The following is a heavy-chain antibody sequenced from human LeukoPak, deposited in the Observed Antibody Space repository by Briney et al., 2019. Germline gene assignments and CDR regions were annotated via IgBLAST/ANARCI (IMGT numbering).Heavy chain of an antibody. CDR3: ARDDNCSGGSCYYDEYFQH. J-gene: IGHJ1*01. D-gene: IGHD2-15*01. Sequence: GGSLRLSCAASGFTFSSYSMNWVRQAPGKGLEWVSYISSSSSTIYYADPVKGRFTISRDNAKNSLYLQMNGLRAEDTAVYYCARDDNCSGGSCYYDEYFQHWGQGTLVTVSS. V-gene: IGHV3-48*01. CDR2: ISSSSSTI. CDR1: GFTFSSYS.